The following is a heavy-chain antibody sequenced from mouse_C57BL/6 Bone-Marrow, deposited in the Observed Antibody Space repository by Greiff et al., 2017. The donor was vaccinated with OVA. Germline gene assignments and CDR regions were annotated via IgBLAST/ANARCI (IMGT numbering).Heavy chain of an antibody. CDR2: ISSGSSTI. Sequence: EVQVVESGGGLVKPGGSLKLSCAASGFTFSDYGMHWVRQAPEKGLEWVAYISSGSSTIYSADTVKGRFTISRDNAKNTLFLQMTSLRSEDTAMYYCARPTTVVARNWYFDVWGTGTTVTVSS. V-gene: IGHV5-17*01. CDR1: GFTFSDYG. D-gene: IGHD1-1*01. J-gene: IGHJ1*03. CDR3: ARPTTVVARNWYFDV.